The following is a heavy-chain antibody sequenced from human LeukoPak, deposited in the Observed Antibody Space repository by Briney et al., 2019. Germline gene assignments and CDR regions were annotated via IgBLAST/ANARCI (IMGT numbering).Heavy chain of an antibody. J-gene: IGHJ4*02. V-gene: IGHV1-69*13. Sequence: SVKVSCKASGGTFSSYAISWVRQAPGQGLEWVGGIIPIFGTANYAQKFQGRVTITADESTTTAYMELSSLRSEDTAVYYCARDSSGYYRGHYFDYWGQGTLVTVSS. CDR3: ARDSSGYYRGHYFDY. CDR2: IIPIFGTA. D-gene: IGHD3-22*01. CDR1: GGTFSSYA.